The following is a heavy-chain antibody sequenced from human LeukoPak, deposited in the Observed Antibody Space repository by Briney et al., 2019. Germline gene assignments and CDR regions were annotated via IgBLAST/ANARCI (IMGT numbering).Heavy chain of an antibody. J-gene: IGHJ4*02. CDR3: ATFLKKRQLDYGDYGGVY. D-gene: IGHD4-17*01. CDR2: INSDGSST. CDR1: GFTFSSYW. V-gene: IGHV3-74*01. Sequence: GGSLRLSCAASGFTFSSYWMHWVRQAPGKGLVWVSRINSDGSSTSYADSVKGRFTISRDNAKNTLYLQMNSLRAEDTAVYYCATFLKKRQLDYGDYGGVYWGQGTLVTVSS.